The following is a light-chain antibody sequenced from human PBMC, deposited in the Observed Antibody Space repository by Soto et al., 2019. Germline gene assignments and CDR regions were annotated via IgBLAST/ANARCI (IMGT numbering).Light chain of an antibody. J-gene: IGKJ4*01. CDR3: QQSYSTPLT. V-gene: IGKV1-39*01. CDR1: QSVSSN. CDR2: AAS. Sequence: DILMTQSPSSLSVSVGERVTLTCRASQSVSSNLTWYQQKPGQAPKLLIYAASSLQSGVPSRFSGSGSGTDFPLTISSLQPEDFATYYCQQSYSTPLTFGGGTKVEIK.